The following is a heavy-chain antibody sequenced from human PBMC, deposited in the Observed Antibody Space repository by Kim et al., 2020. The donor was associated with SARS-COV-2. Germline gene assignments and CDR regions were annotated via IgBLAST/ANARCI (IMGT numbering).Heavy chain of an antibody. V-gene: IGHV3-73*01. Sequence: GESLKISCAASGFTFSGSAIHWVRQASGKGLEWVGRIRSKANSYATAYGASVKGRFTISRDDSKNTAYLQMNSLKTEDTAVYYCTSVPGTTLAFWDAFDILGQGTMVTVSS. CDR3: TSVPGTTLAFWDAFDI. J-gene: IGHJ3*02. D-gene: IGHD1-1*01. CDR2: IRSKANSYAT. CDR1: GFTFSGSA.